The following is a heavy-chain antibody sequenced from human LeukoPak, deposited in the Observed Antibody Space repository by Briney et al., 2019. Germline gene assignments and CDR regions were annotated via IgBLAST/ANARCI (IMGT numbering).Heavy chain of an antibody. Sequence: SETLSLTCAVSGYSISSGYYWGLIRQPPGKGLWGIGSIYHSGSTYYNPSLKSRVTISVDTSKNQFSLKLSSVTAADTAVYYCARVGGVGYYYYMDVWGKGTAVTVSS. CDR2: IYHSGST. J-gene: IGHJ6*03. V-gene: IGHV4-38-2*01. D-gene: IGHD3-16*01. CDR1: GYSISSGYY. CDR3: ARVGGVGYYYYMDV.